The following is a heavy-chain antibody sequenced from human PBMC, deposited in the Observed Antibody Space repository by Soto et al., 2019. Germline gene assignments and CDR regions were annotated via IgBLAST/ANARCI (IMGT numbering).Heavy chain of an antibody. J-gene: IGHJ4*02. CDR3: AKDAGYCSGGSCHNFDY. Sequence: GGSLRLSCAASGFTFSSYGMHWVRQAPGKGLEWVAVISYDGSNKYYADSVKGRFTISRDNSKNTLYLQMNSLRAEDTAVYYCAKDAGYCSGGSCHNFDYWGQGTLVTVSS. CDR2: ISYDGSNK. D-gene: IGHD2-15*01. CDR1: GFTFSSYG. V-gene: IGHV3-30*18.